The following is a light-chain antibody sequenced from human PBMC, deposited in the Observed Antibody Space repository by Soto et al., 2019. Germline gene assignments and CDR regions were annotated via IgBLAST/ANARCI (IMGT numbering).Light chain of an antibody. V-gene: IGKV3-15*01. CDR2: DAS. J-gene: IGKJ4*01. CDR3: QHYNAWPLT. CDR1: RSFRSN. Sequence: EVVMTQSPATLSVSPGERATLSSRASRSFRSNLTWYQQKPGQAPRLLIYDASTRATGIPARFSGSGSDTEFTLTISSLQSEDFAVYYCQHYNAWPLTFGGGTRVEMK.